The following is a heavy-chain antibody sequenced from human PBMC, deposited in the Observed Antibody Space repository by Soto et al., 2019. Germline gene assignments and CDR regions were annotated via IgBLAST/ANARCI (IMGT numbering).Heavy chain of an antibody. CDR3: ATRITVFGLLIPPFDP. CDR2: INHTGGT. V-gene: IGHV4-34*01. D-gene: IGHD3-3*01. CDR1: GGSVHGYY. Sequence: SETLSLTCAVYGGSVHGYYWNWIRQPPGKGLDWIGEINHTGGTHYNPSLKSRVTMSVDTSKHQFSRRLSSVTAVDTAIYYCATRITVFGLLIPPFDPWGQGTQVTVS. J-gene: IGHJ5*02.